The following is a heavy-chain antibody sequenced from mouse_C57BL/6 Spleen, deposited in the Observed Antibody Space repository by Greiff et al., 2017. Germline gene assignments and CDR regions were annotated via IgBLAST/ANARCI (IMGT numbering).Heavy chain of an antibody. V-gene: IGHV1-55*01. CDR2: IYPGSGST. J-gene: IGHJ2*01. Sequence: QVQLQQPGAELVKPGASVKMSCKASGYTFTSYWITWVKQRPGQGLEWIGDIYPGSGSTNYNEKFKSKATLTVDTSSSTAYMQLSSLTSEHSAVYYCAREGVYYDYYDFDYWGQGTTLTVSS. CDR1: GYTFTSYW. CDR3: AREGVYYDYYDFDY. D-gene: IGHD2-4*01.